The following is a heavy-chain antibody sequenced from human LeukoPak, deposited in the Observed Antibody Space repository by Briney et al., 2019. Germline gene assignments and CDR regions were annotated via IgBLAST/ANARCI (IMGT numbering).Heavy chain of an antibody. D-gene: IGHD2-15*01. CDR3: ARDEYCSGGSCYPDAFDI. J-gene: IGHJ3*02. CDR1: GGTFSSYA. Sequence: GASVKVSCKASGGTFSSYAISWARQASGQGLEWMGGIIPIFGTANYAQKFQGRVTITADESTSTAYMELSSLRSEDTAVYYCARDEYCSGGSCYPDAFDIWGQGTMVTVSS. CDR2: IIPIFGTA. V-gene: IGHV1-69*13.